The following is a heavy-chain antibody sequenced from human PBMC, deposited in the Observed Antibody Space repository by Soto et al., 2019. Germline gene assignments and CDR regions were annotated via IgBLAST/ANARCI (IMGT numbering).Heavy chain of an antibody. CDR1: GGSISSGGYY. J-gene: IGHJ6*02. Sequence: QVQLQESGPGLVKPSQTLSLTCTVSGGSISSGGYYWSWIRQHPGKGLEWIGYIYYSGSTYYNPSLKSPVTISVDTAKNQFSLKLSPVTAADTAVYYCARKYYYDSSGSGMDVWGQGTTVTVSS. CDR3: ARKYYYDSSGSGMDV. D-gene: IGHD3-22*01. V-gene: IGHV4-31*01. CDR2: IYYSGST.